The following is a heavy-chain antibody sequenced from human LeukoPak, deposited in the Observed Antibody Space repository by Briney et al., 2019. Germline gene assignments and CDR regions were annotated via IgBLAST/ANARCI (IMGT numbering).Heavy chain of an antibody. CDR1: GGSISSYY. Sequence: PSETLSLTCTVSGGSISSYYWSWIRQPPGKGLEWIGYIYYSGSTNYNPSLKSRVTISVDTSKNQFSLKLSPVTAADTAVYYCARRDDFFDYWGQGTLVTVSS. CDR3: ARRDDFFDY. CDR2: IYYSGST. J-gene: IGHJ4*02. D-gene: IGHD2-21*02. V-gene: IGHV4-59*08.